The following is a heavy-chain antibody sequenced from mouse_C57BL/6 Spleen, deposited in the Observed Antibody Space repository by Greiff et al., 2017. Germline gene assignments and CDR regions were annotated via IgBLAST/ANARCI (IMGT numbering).Heavy chain of an antibody. CDR3: AREYDGYDWYFDV. D-gene: IGHD2-3*01. Sequence: EVKLMESEGGLVQPGSSMKLSCTASGFTFSDYYMAWVRQVPEKGLEWVANINYDGSSTYYLDSLKSRFIISSDNAKNILHLQMSSLKSEDTATYYCAREYDGYDWYFDVWGTGTTVTVSS. V-gene: IGHV5-16*01. CDR1: GFTFSDYY. J-gene: IGHJ1*03. CDR2: INYDGSST.